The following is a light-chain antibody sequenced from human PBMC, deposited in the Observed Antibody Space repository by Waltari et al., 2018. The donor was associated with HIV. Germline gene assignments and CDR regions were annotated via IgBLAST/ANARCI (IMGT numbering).Light chain of an antibody. Sequence: QSVLTQPPSVSGAPGQRVTISCTGSSSHIGAGSDVHWYQQLPGTAPKLLIYGNSNRPSGVPDRFSGSKSGTSASLAITGLQAEDEADYYCQSYDSSLSVLYVFGTGTKVTVL. V-gene: IGLV1-40*01. CDR3: QSYDSSLSVLYV. J-gene: IGLJ1*01. CDR2: GNS. CDR1: SSHIGAGSD.